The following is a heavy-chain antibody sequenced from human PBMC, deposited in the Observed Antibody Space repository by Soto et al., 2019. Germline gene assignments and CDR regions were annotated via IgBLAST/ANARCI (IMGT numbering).Heavy chain of an antibody. CDR2: INPGSGAT. J-gene: IGHJ5*02. Sequence: ASVKVSCKXSGYKFTAYYMHWVRQHPGQELEWMGWINPGSGATSYEQPFHGRAAMTRDTSINTVYLVVTSLRPDATAANYCATLSKGYCSDTSSDPWFDPWGQGTLVTVSS. CDR3: ATLSKGYCSDTSSDPWFDP. D-gene: IGHD2-15*01. CDR1: GYKFTAYY. V-gene: IGHV1-2*02.